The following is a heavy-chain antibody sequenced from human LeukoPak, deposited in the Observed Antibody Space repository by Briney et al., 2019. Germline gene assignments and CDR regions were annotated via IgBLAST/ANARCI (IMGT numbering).Heavy chain of an antibody. CDR3: ARDAAAGTSQWFDP. J-gene: IGHJ5*02. Sequence: SETLSLTCTVSGGSISSYYWSWIRQPAGKGLEWIGRIYTSGSTNYNPSLKSRVTMSVDTSKNQFSLELSSVTAADTAVYYCARDAAAGTSQWFDPWGQGTLVTVSS. CDR2: IYTSGST. V-gene: IGHV4-4*07. D-gene: IGHD6-13*01. CDR1: GGSISSYY.